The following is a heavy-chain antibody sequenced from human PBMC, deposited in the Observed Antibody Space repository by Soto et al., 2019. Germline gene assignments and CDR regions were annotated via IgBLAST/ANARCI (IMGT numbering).Heavy chain of an antibody. CDR2: ISYDGSNK. D-gene: IGHD2-2*01. J-gene: IGHJ6*02. CDR3: ARAILGYWSSTSCLDYYGMDV. Sequence: GSLRVSCADSGFTLSSYAMHWVRQAPGKGLELVAVISYDGSNKYYADSVKGRFTISRDNSKNTLYLQMKSLRAEDTAVYYCARAILGYWSSTSCLDYYGMDVWGQGTTVTVSS. V-gene: IGHV3-30-3*01. CDR1: GFTLSSYA.